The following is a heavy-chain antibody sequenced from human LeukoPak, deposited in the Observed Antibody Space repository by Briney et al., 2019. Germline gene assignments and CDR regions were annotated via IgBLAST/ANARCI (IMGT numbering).Heavy chain of an antibody. CDR1: GGSISSSSYY. Sequence: SETLSLTCTVSGGSISSSSYYWGWIRQPPGKGLEWIVRVYYSGSTYYNPSLKSRVTISVDTSKNQFSLKLNSVTAADTAVYYCARQMNPNYGSGTHFDYWGQGTLVTVSS. D-gene: IGHD3-10*01. CDR3: ARQMNPNYGSGTHFDY. V-gene: IGHV4-39*01. J-gene: IGHJ4*02. CDR2: VYYSGST.